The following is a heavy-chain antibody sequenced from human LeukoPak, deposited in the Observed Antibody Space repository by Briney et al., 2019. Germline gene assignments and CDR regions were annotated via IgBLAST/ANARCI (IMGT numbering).Heavy chain of an antibody. CDR1: GFTFSNYA. D-gene: IGHD2/OR15-2a*01. CDR3: VSFYETY. J-gene: IGHJ4*02. CDR2: ISGSGGSI. V-gene: IGHV3-23*01. Sequence: GGSLRLSCTASGFTFSNYAMTWVRQAPGKGLEWVSTISGSGGSIHYADSVKGRFTISRDSSKNTLYLQMNSLRAEDTAVYYCVSFYETYWGRGTLVTVSS.